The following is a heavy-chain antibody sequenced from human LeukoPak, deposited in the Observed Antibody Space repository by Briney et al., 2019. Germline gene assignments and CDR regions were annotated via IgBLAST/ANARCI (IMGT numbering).Heavy chain of an antibody. V-gene: IGHV3-7*01. Sequence: GGSLRLSCAASGFTFSNYWMNWVRQAPGKGLEWVANIKQDGGEKSYVDSVKGRFTISRDNAKNSLYLQMNSLRAEDTAVYYCARGGFYDFWSGYFPHFDYWGQGTLVTVSS. CDR1: GFTFSNYW. CDR3: ARGGFYDFWSGYFPHFDY. J-gene: IGHJ4*02. CDR2: IKQDGGEK. D-gene: IGHD3-3*01.